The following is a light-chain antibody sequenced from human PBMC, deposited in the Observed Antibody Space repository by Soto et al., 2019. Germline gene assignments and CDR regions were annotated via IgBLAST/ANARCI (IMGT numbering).Light chain of an antibody. CDR1: QSVSSSY. V-gene: IGKV3-20*01. Sequence: EIVLTQSPGTLSLSPGERATLSCRASQSVSSSYLAWYQQKPGQAHRLLIYGASSRATGIPDRFSGSGSGTDFTLTISRLEPEDFAGYYCQQYGSSPRTFGQGTKVEIK. CDR3: QQYGSSPRT. CDR2: GAS. J-gene: IGKJ1*01.